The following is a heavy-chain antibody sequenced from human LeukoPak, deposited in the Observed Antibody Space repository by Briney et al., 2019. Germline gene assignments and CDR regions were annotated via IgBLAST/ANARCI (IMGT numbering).Heavy chain of an antibody. CDR3: ASSSSTGITGTTGDAFDI. J-gene: IGHJ3*02. Sequence: GGTLRLSCAASGFTFSNYGMTWVRQAPGKGLEWVSGISWNSGSIGYAASVKGRFTISRDHAQTSLYLQMNSLRAEDMALYYCASSSSTGITGTTGDAFDIWGQGTMVTVAS. CDR2: ISWNSGSI. CDR1: GFTFSNYG. D-gene: IGHD1-7*01. V-gene: IGHV3-9*03.